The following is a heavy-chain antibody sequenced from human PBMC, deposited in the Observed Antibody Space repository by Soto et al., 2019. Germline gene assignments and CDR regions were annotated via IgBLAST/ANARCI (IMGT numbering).Heavy chain of an antibody. D-gene: IGHD3-3*01. CDR1: GFTFSDYS. CDR2: ISSSGSTI. V-gene: IGHV3-11*01. CDR3: ARDPGDYDFWSGYYMRPPDY. J-gene: IGHJ4*02. Sequence: QVQLVESGGGLVKPGGSLRLSCAASGFTFSDYSMSWIRQAPGKGLEWVSYISSSGSTIYYADSVKGRFTISRDNAKNALYLQMNSPRAEDTAVYYCARDPGDYDFWSGYYMRPPDYWGQGTLVTVSS.